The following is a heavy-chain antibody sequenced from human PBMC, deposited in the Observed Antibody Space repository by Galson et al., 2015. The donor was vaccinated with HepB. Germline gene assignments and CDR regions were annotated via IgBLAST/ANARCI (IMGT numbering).Heavy chain of an antibody. J-gene: IGHJ6*02. CDR3: ARGHYGLDV. CDR2: IVRSGTGIQNEDPI. V-gene: IGHV3-11*01. CDR1: GFTFSDHY. Sequence: SLRLSCAASGFTFSDHYMSWIRQTPGKGLEWVSYIVRSGTGIQNEDPIYYANSVKGRFTISRDNAKNSVFLQMNSLRAEDTAIYYCARGHYGLDVWGQGTTVTVSS.